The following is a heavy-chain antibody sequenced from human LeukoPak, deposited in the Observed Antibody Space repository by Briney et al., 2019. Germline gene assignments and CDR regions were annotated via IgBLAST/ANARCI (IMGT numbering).Heavy chain of an antibody. D-gene: IGHD1-26*01. CDR1: GGSISSSSYY. J-gene: IGHJ6*03. Sequence: SETLSLTCTVSGGSISSSSYYWGWIRQPPGKGLEWIGSIYYSGSTYYNPSLKSRVTISVDTSKNQFSLKLSSVTAADTAVYYCARDPRVRWDLDYYYMDVWGKGTTVTVSS. V-gene: IGHV4-39*07. CDR3: ARDPRVRWDLDYYYMDV. CDR2: IYYSGST.